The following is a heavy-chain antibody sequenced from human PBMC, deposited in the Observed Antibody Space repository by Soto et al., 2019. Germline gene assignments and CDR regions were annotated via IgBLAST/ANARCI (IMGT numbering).Heavy chain of an antibody. D-gene: IGHD3-3*01. CDR3: ARGGGVGVAGSAAFDM. V-gene: IGHV1-2*02. Sequence: QLHLVQSGAVVKKPGASVTVSCSASGYPVTAYYMHWVRQAPGRGLEWMGGINPSTGAAKYTQTCRGRVTMARDTATSTVFMELSGLTSAATALFFCARGGGVGVAGSAAFDMWGQGTLVTVSS. J-gene: IGHJ3*02. CDR2: INPSTGAA. CDR1: GYPVTAYY.